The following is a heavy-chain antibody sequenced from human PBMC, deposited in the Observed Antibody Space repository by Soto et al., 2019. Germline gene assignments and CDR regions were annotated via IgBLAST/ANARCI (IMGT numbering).Heavy chain of an antibody. J-gene: IGHJ5*02. CDR3: AKDSVHNLYRTSSLEDCFGP. CDR2: ISGTGVNT. CDR1: GFIFSSCA. Sequence: PGGSLRLSCEASGFIFSSCAITWVRQAPGKXLEWVSTISGTGVNTYYADSVKGRFTVSRDNSKNTVWLQMNSLRAADSSVYYCAKDSVHNLYRTSSLEDCFGPWGQGTLVTVSS. V-gene: IGHV3-23*01. D-gene: IGHD6-6*01.